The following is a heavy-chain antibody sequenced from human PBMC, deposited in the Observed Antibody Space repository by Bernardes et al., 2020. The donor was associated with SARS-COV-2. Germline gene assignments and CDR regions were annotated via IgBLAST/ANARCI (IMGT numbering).Heavy chain of an antibody. Sequence: VKVSCKASGYTFTGYYMHWVRQAPGQGLEWMGWINPNSGGTNYAQKFQGRVTMTRDTSISTAYMELSRLRSDDTAVYYCAREATKITIFGVVTRYGMDVWGQGTTVTVSS. CDR3: AREATKITIFGVVTRYGMDV. D-gene: IGHD3-3*01. J-gene: IGHJ6*02. CDR1: GYTFTGYY. CDR2: INPNSGGT. V-gene: IGHV1-2*02.